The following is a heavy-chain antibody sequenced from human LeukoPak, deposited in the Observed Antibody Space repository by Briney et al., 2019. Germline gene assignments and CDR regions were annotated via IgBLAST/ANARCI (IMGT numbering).Heavy chain of an antibody. D-gene: IGHD2-2*01. CDR1: GGXFSSYA. Sequence: SVKVSCKASGGXFSSYAIGWVRQAPGQGLEWMGGIIPIFGTANYAQKFQGRVTITADESTSTAYMELSSLRSEDTAVYYCARDIVVVLAASQYYYYYGMDVWGQGTTVTVSS. CDR2: IIPIFGTA. J-gene: IGHJ6*02. V-gene: IGHV1-69*01. CDR3: ARDIVVVLAASQYYYYYGMDV.